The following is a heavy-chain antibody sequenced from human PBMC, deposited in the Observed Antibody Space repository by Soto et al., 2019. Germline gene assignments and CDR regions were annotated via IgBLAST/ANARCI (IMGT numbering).Heavy chain of an antibody. CDR2: ISAYSGNT. J-gene: IGHJ6*03. Sequence: ASVKVSCKAAGYTFTTYGVNWVRQAPGQGLEWMGWISAYSGNTIYAQKLQGRVTMTTDNSTSTAYMQLSSLTSEDTAVYYCARYCSGGSCYSGGYYYYYMDVWGKGTTVTVSS. D-gene: IGHD2-15*01. CDR1: GYTFTTYG. CDR3: ARYCSGGSCYSGGYYYYYMDV. V-gene: IGHV1-18*01.